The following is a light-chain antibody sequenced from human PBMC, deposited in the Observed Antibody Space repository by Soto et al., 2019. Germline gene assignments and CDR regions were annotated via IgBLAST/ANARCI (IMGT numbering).Light chain of an antibody. CDR1: QSISTW. J-gene: IGKJ2*01. CDR3: QQYKSDPGT. CDR2: DAS. Sequence: DIQMTQSPSTLSASVGDRVTITCRASQSISTWLAWYQQKPGEAPQLMIYDASSLESGVPSRFTASGSGTEFTLTISSVQPDDFATYYCQQYKSDPGTFGQGTKLEIK. V-gene: IGKV1-5*01.